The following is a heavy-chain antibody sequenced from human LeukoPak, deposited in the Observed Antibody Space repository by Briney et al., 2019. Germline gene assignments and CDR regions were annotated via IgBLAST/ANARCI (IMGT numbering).Heavy chain of an antibody. V-gene: IGHV1-18*01. CDR1: GYTFTSYG. Sequence: ASVKVSCKASGYTFTSYGISWVRQAPGQGLEWMGWISAYNGNTNCAQKLQGRVTMTTDTSTSTAYMELRSLRSDDTAVYYCAREGLRYFDWLPLNYYGMDVWGQGTTVTVSS. CDR2: ISAYNGNT. CDR3: AREGLRYFDWLPLNYYGMDV. D-gene: IGHD3-9*01. J-gene: IGHJ6*02.